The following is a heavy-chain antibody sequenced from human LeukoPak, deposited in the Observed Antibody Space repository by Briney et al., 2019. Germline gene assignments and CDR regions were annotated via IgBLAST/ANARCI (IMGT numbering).Heavy chain of an antibody. V-gene: IGHV3-15*01. CDR3: STFPHYTKNVGY. CDR2: IRSKSDGGTA. J-gene: IGHJ4*02. D-gene: IGHD1-1*01. Sequence: PGGSLRLSCVVSGLTFSNAWMSWVRQAPGKGLEWVARIRSKSDGGTADYPAPVKGRFTISRDDSQSTLFLQMNSLKAEDTAFYYCSTFPHYTKNVGYWGQGTLVTVSS. CDR1: GLTFSNAW.